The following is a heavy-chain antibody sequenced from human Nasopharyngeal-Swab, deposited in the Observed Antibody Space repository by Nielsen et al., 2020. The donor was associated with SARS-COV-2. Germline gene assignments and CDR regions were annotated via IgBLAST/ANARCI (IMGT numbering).Heavy chain of an antibody. J-gene: IGHJ4*02. CDR2: ISSSGSTI. Sequence: GESLKISCAASGFTFSDYYMSWIRQAPGKGLEWVSYISSSGSTIYYADSVKGRFTISRDNAKNSLYLQINSLRAEDTAVYYCARGNSYGFYYFDYWGQGTLVTVSS. V-gene: IGHV3-11*04. CDR3: ARGNSYGFYYFDY. D-gene: IGHD5-18*01. CDR1: GFTFSDYY.